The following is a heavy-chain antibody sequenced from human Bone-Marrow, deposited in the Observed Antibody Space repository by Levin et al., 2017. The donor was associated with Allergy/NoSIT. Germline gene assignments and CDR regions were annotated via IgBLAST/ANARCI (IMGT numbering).Heavy chain of an antibody. Sequence: SETLSLTCTVPGGSISSYYWSWIRQPPGKGLEWIGYIYYSGSTDYNPSLKSRVTISVDTSKNHFSLKLSSVTAADTAVYYCARGLVGATYFDYWGQGTLVTVSS. CDR2: IYYSGST. CDR1: GGSISSYY. V-gene: IGHV4-59*01. J-gene: IGHJ4*02. D-gene: IGHD1-26*01. CDR3: ARGLVGATYFDY.